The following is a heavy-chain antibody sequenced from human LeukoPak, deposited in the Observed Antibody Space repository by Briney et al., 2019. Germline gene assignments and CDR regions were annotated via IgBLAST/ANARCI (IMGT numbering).Heavy chain of an antibody. CDR2: ISGSGGSA. J-gene: IGHJ4*02. D-gene: IGHD1-26*01. Sequence: PGGSLRLSCAASGFTFSSYAMSWVRQAPGKGLEWVSAISGSGGSAYYADSVKGRFTISRDNSKNTLYLQMNSLRAEDTAVYYCAKAWELLDYYFDYWGQGTLVTVSS. CDR1: GFTFSSYA. V-gene: IGHV3-23*01. CDR3: AKAWELLDYYFDY.